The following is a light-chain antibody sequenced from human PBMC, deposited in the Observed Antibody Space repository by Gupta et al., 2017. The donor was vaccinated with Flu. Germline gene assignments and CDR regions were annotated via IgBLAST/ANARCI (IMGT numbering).Light chain of an antibody. V-gene: IGLV2-23*01. CDR1: GSVAGNYVQ. CDR2: EQN. Sequence: IISTRGSGSVAGNYVQVSQHQQHRCKTTKLMVDEQNPRPSAVPNRFSSAKSCNTASLTISGLQAEDEADYYCCSYAGSSSVLFGGGTKLTVL. CDR3: CSYAGSSSVL. J-gene: IGLJ2*01.